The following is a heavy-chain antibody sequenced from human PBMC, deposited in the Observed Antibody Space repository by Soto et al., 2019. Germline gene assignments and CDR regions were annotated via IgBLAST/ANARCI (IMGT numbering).Heavy chain of an antibody. CDR1: GFTFSSYG. V-gene: IGHV3-33*01. J-gene: IGHJ4*02. D-gene: IGHD5-12*01. CDR2: IWYDGSNK. CDR3: ARDRDIVATINLDY. Sequence: QVQLVESGGGVVQPGRSLRLSCAASGFTFSSYGMHWVRQAPGKGLEGVAVIWYDGSNKYYADSVKGRFTISRDNSKNTLYLQMNSLRAEDTAVYYCARDRDIVATINLDYWGQGTLVTVSS.